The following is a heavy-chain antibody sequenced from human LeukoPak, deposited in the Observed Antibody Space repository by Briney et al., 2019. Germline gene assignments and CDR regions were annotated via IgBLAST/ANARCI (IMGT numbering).Heavy chain of an antibody. J-gene: IGHJ4*02. D-gene: IGHD6-13*01. CDR2: IYYSGST. Sequence: SETLSLTCTVSGGSISSSSYYWGWVRQPPGKGLEWIGSIYYSGSTCYNPSLKSRVTISVDTSRNQFSLKLSSVTAADTAVYYCARVFTAAAGFDYWGQGTLVTVSS. CDR1: GGSISSSSYY. CDR3: ARVFTAAAGFDY. V-gene: IGHV4-39*07.